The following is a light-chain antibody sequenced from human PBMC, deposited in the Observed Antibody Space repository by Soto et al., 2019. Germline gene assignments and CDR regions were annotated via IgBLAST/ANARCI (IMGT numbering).Light chain of an antibody. V-gene: IGKV2-30*02. CDR1: RSLVHSDGDTY. CDR3: MQDTHWPFT. CDR2: KVS. Sequence: DVVMTQSPLSLPVTLGQPASISCRSSRSLVHSDGDTYLIWFQQRPGQSPRRLIYKVSNRDSGVPDRFSGSGSGTDFTLKISRVEAEDVGIYYCMQDTHWPFTFGPGTKVDIK. J-gene: IGKJ3*01.